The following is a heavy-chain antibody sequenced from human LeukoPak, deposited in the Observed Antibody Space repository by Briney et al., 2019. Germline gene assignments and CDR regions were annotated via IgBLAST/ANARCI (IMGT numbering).Heavy chain of an antibody. CDR1: GGSFSDYY. D-gene: IGHD3-22*01. Sequence: SETLSLTCAVYGGSFSDYYWTWIRQPPGKGLEWIGYIYHSGSTYYNPSLKSRVTISVDRSKNQFSLKLSSVTAADTAVYYCARAYGYYSPFDYWGQGTLVTVSS. V-gene: IGHV4-34*01. J-gene: IGHJ4*02. CDR2: IYHSGST. CDR3: ARAYGYYSPFDY.